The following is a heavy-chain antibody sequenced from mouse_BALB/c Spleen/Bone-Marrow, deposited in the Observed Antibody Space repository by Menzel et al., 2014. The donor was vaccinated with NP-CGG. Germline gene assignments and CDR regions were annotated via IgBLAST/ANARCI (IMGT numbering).Heavy chain of an antibody. J-gene: IGHJ2*01. CDR3: ARVYYGNLDH. D-gene: IGHD2-1*01. V-gene: IGHV1-80*01. Sequence: VQLQQSGAELVRPGSSVKISCKASGYAFSTYWMNWVKRRPGQGLEWIGQVSPGDGDTNYNGKFRGKATLTADKSSSTAYIQLSSLTSEDSAAYFCARVYYGNLDHWGQGTTLTVSS. CDR1: GYAFSTYW. CDR2: VSPGDGDT.